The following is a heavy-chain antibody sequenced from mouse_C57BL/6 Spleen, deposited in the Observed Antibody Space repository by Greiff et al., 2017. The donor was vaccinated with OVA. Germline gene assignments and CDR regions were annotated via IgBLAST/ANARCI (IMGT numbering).Heavy chain of an antibody. D-gene: IGHD3-2*02. CDR2: ISSGGDYI. CDR1: GFTFSSYA. J-gene: IGHJ2*01. Sequence: EVKLVESGEGLVKPGGSQKLSCAASGFTFSSYAMSWVRQTPEKRLEWVAYISSGGDYIYYADTVKGRFTISRDNARNTLYLQMSSLKSEDTAMYYCTRATAQAPLDYWGQGTTLTVSS. V-gene: IGHV5-9-1*02. CDR3: TRATAQAPLDY.